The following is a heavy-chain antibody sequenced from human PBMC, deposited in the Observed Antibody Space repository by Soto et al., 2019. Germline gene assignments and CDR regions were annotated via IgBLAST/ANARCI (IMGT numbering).Heavy chain of an antibody. J-gene: IGHJ4*02. D-gene: IGHD2-21*02. CDR1: GFTFSSYA. CDR2: ISGSGSNT. Sequence: EVQLLESGGGLVQPGGSLRLSCAASGFTFSSYAMSWVRQAPGKGLEWVSGISGSGSNTNYADSVKGRFIISRDNSKITLYLQMNSLRAEDTAVYYCAKDSTRGVTSTFEYWGQGTLVTVSS. CDR3: AKDSTRGVTSTFEY. V-gene: IGHV3-23*01.